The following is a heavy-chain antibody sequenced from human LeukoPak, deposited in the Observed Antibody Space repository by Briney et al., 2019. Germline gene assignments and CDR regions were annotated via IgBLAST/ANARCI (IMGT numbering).Heavy chain of an antibody. D-gene: IGHD6-13*01. CDR1: GYTFTGYY. Sequence: ASVKVSCKASGYTFTGYYMHWVRQAPGQGLEWMGWINPNSGGTNYAQKFQGRVTMTRDTSISTAYMELSRLRSDDTAVYYCARELRGSSWYGYYYYYYGMDVWGQGTTVTVSS. J-gene: IGHJ6*02. CDR3: ARELRGSSWYGYYYYYYGMDV. V-gene: IGHV1-2*02. CDR2: INPNSGGT.